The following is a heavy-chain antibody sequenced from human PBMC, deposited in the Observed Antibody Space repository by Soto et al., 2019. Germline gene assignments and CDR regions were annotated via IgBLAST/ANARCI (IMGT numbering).Heavy chain of an antibody. CDR3: AREAAAAGHNWFDP. J-gene: IGHJ5*02. V-gene: IGHV4-31*03. Sequence: SETLSLTCTVSGGSISSGGYYWSWIRQHPGKGLEWIGYIYYSGSTYYNPSLKSRVTISVDTSKNQFSLKLSSVTAADTAVYYCAREAAAAGHNWFDPWGQGTLVTVSS. CDR1: GGSISSGGYY. D-gene: IGHD6-13*01. CDR2: IYYSGST.